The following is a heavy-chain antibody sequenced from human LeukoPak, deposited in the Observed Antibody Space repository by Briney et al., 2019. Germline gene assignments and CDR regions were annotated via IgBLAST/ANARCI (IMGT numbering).Heavy chain of an antibody. Sequence: SETLSLTCTVSGGSISNYYWAWIRQPPGKGLEWIGYIYDTGSTKYNPSLKSRLTISLHTSRNQFSLNLSSLTAADTAIYYCARVRDYPDAFDIWGQGRMVTVSS. D-gene: IGHD3-16*01. CDR1: GGSISNYY. CDR3: ARVRDYPDAFDI. J-gene: IGHJ3*02. CDR2: IYDTGST. V-gene: IGHV4-59*01.